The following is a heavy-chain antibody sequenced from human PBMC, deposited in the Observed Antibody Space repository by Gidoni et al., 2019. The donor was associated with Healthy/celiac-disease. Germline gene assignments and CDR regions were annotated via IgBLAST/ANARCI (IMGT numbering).Heavy chain of an antibody. D-gene: IGHD6-13*01. J-gene: IGHJ6*02. V-gene: IGHV4-34*01. Sequence: QVQLQQWGAGLLKPSETLSLTCAVYGGSFSGYYWSWIRQPPGKGLEWIGEINHSGSTNYNPSLKSRVTISVDTSKNQFSLKLSSVTAADTAVYYCARRRSDRQQLVRGLRRSGEGIMDVWGQGTTVTVSS. CDR1: GGSFSGYY. CDR3: ARRRSDRQQLVRGLRRSGEGIMDV. CDR2: INHSGST.